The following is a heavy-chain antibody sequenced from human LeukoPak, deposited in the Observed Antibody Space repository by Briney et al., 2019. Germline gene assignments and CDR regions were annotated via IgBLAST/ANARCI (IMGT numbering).Heavy chain of an antibody. V-gene: IGHV3-9*01. J-gene: IGHJ6*02. D-gene: IGHD2-2*01. Sequence: PGGSLRLSCAASGFTFDDYAMHWVRQAPGKGLEWVSGISWNSGSIGYADSVKGRFTISRDNAKNSLYLQMNSLRAEDTALYYCAKDMASYCSSTSCYDSTGLYYYYGMDVWGQGTTVTVSS. CDR1: GFTFDDYA. CDR3: AKDMASYCSSTSCYDSTGLYYYYGMDV. CDR2: ISWNSGSI.